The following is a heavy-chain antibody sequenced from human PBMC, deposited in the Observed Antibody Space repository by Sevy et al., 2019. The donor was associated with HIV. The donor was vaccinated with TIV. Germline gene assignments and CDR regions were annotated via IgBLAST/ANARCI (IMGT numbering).Heavy chain of an antibody. Sequence: GESLKISCAASGFTFSSYAMNWVRQAPGKGLEWVSYITSSGSTIYYADSVKGRFTISRDNAKNSLYLQMNSLRAEDTAIYYCARAQDYYDSSGAYYFDYWGQGALVTVSS. V-gene: IGHV3-48*03. CDR2: ITSSGSTI. CDR3: ARAQDYYDSSGAYYFDY. J-gene: IGHJ4*02. D-gene: IGHD3-22*01. CDR1: GFTFSSYA.